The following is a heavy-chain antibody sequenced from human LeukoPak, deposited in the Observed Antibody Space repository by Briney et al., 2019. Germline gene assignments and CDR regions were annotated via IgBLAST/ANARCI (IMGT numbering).Heavy chain of an antibody. J-gene: IGHJ5*02. V-gene: IGHV3-21*01. D-gene: IGHD2-8*01. Sequence: GGSLRLSCAASGFTFSSYRMNWVRQAPGKGLEWVSSISSSSSYIYYADSVKGRFTISRDNAKNSLYLQMNSLRAEDTAVYYCARDEIYCTNGVCYPPNWFDPWGQGTLVTVSS. CDR3: ARDEIYCTNGVCYPPNWFDP. CDR1: GFTFSSYR. CDR2: ISSSSSYI.